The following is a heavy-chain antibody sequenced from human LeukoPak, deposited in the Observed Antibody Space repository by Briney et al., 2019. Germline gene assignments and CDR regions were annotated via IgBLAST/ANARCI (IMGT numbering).Heavy chain of an antibody. D-gene: IGHD3-9*01. CDR3: ARHTRKDYDILTGHNCFDP. CDR1: GASISSYY. J-gene: IGHJ5*02. V-gene: IGHV4-59*01. CDR2: IYYSGST. Sequence: KTSETLSLTCTVSGASISSYYWSWIRQPAGKGLEWIGYIYYSGSTNYNPSLKSRVTISVDTSKNQFSLKLSSVTAADTAVYYCARHTRKDYDILTGHNCFDPWGQGTLVTVSS.